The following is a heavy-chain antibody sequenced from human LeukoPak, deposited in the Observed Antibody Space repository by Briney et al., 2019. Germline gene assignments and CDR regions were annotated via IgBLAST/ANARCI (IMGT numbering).Heavy chain of an antibody. CDR1: GFTFSSYS. J-gene: IGHJ3*02. Sequence: GGSLRLSCAASGFTFSSYSMNWVRQAPGKGLEWISYISSSSRTTYYADSVKGRFTISRDNAKNSLYLQMNSLRAEDTAVYYCAREDSGYGYAFDIWGQGTMVAVSS. D-gene: IGHD5-12*01. CDR3: AREDSGYGYAFDI. CDR2: ISSSSRTT. V-gene: IGHV3-48*01.